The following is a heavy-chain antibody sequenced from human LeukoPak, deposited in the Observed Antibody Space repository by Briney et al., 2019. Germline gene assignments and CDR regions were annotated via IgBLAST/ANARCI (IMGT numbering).Heavy chain of an antibody. J-gene: IGHJ6*03. D-gene: IGHD5-18*01. CDR2: IDNSGRT. V-gene: IGHV4-59*01. Sequence: PSETLSLTCTVPGGSINNYYWSWIRQPPGKGLEWIGYIDNSGRTKYNPSLKSRVTISLDTSENQFSLKVSSVIAADAAVYYCARASGGYGYGYVTRYYYYMDVWGKGTTVTVSS. CDR3: ARASGGYGYGYVTRYYYYMDV. CDR1: GGSINNYY.